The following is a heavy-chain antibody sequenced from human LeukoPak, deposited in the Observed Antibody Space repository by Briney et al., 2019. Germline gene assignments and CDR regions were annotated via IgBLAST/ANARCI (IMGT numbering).Heavy chain of an antibody. V-gene: IGHV5-51*01. CDR1: GYSFTTHW. CDR2: INPDDSNT. D-gene: IGHD6-13*01. J-gene: IGHJ4*02. CDR3: ARGPEAAGHFDS. Sequence: GESLKISCKGSGYSFTTHWIGWVRQMPGKGLEWMGIINPDDSNTRYSPSFQGQVTLSADKSINTAYLQWSSLRASDTAMYYCARGPEAAGHFDSWGQGTLVTVSS.